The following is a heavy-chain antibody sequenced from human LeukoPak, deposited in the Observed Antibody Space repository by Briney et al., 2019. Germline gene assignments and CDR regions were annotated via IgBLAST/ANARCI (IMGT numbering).Heavy chain of an antibody. V-gene: IGHV3-48*03. Sequence: PGGSLRLSCAASEFTFSNYAMNWVRQAPGKGLEWVSYISSSGSTIYYADSVKGRLTISRDNARKSLYLQMNSLRAEDTAVYYCARDLRASIAARPAYWGQGTLVTVSS. CDR1: EFTFSNYA. D-gene: IGHD6-6*01. J-gene: IGHJ4*02. CDR3: ARDLRASIAARPAY. CDR2: ISSSGSTI.